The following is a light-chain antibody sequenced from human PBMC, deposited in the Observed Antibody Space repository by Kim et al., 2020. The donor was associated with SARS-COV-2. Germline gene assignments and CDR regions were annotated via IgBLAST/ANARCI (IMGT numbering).Light chain of an antibody. Sequence: DIQLTQSPSFLSASVGDRVTITCRASQGISSYLAWYQQKPGKAPKLLIYAASTLQSGVPSRFSGSGSGTEFTLTISSLQPEDFATYYCQQLNSYPFTFVQGTKLEI. CDR3: QQLNSYPFT. J-gene: IGKJ2*01. CDR2: AAS. V-gene: IGKV1-9*01. CDR1: QGISSY.